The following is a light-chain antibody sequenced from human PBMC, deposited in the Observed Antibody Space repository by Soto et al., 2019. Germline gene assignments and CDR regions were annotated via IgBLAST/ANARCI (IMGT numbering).Light chain of an antibody. CDR2: HAS. Sequence: SPNTQYHYTMPASILARPTLTCWASQSIDRWLAWYQQRPGKAPKILIYHASSLETGVPSRFSGSGSETDFTLTISDVQPEDFALYYCHQRQSWPRTFGQGTQV. CDR1: QSIDRW. CDR3: HQRQSWPRT. J-gene: IGKJ1*01. V-gene: IGKV1-5*01.